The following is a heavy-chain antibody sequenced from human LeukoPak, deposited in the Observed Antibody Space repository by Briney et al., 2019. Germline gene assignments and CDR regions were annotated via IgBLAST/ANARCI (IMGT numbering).Heavy chain of an antibody. CDR1: GGSFSGYY. Sequence: SETLSLTCAVYGGSFSGYYWSWIRQPPGKGLEWIGEINHSGSTNYNPSLKSRVTISVDTSKNQFSLKLSSVTAADTAVYYCARRETVVAPYFDYWGQGTLVTVSS. CDR3: ARRETVVAPYFDY. J-gene: IGHJ4*02. CDR2: INHSGST. D-gene: IGHD2-15*01. V-gene: IGHV4-34*01.